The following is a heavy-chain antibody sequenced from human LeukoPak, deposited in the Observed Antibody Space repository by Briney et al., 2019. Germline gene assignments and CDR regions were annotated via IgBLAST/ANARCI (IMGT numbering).Heavy chain of an antibody. V-gene: IGHV6-1*01. Sequence: SQTLSLNCAITRDSISSNSAAWVSIRQSPSRGLEWLVRTYYRSKWYKDYALSVKSRITINPDTSKNQFSLHLNSVTPEETTVYYWARDWLGFYFDYWGQGALVAVCS. CDR1: RDSISSNSAA. CDR3: ARDWLGFYFDY. J-gene: IGHJ4*02. CDR2: TYYRSKWYK. D-gene: IGHD6-19*01.